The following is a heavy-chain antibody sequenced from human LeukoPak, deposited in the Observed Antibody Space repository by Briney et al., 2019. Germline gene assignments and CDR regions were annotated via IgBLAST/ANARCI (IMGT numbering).Heavy chain of an antibody. D-gene: IGHD6-6*01. CDR2: ISGSGTGT. CDR3: ATSYSSSSGPFDS. J-gene: IGHJ4*02. Sequence: GGSLRLSCAASGFTFSSYGMHWVRQAPGKGLEWVSTISGSGTGTYYADSVKGRFTISRDNSRNTLHLQMDSLRADDTAVYYCATSYSSSSGPFDSWGQGTLVTVSS. CDR1: GFTFSSYG. V-gene: IGHV3-23*01.